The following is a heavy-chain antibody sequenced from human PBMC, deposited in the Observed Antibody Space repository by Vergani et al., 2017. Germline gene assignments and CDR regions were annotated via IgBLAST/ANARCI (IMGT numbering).Heavy chain of an antibody. Sequence: QVQLVQSGAEVKKPGSSVKVSCKVSGYTLTELSMHWVRQAPGKGLEWMGGFDPEDGETIYAQKFQGRVTMTRDTSTSTVYMELSSLTSEDTAVYYCASQTEGVNFDYWGQGTLVTVSS. J-gene: IGHJ4*02. CDR2: FDPEDGET. D-gene: IGHD3-16*01. CDR3: ASQTEGVNFDY. V-gene: IGHV1-24*01. CDR1: GYTLTELS.